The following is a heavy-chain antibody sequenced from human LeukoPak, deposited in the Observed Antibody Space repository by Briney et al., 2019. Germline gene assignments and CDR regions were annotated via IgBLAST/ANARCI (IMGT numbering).Heavy chain of an antibody. V-gene: IGHV4-59*01. J-gene: IGHJ5*02. CDR2: IYYSGST. Sequence: SETLSLTCTVSGGSISSYYWSWIRQPPGKGLEWIGYIYYSGSTNYNPSLKSRVTISVDTSKNQFSLKLSSVTAADTAVYYCASQGYSSGSREPWFDPWGQGTLVTVSS. D-gene: IGHD6-19*01. CDR1: GGSISSYY. CDR3: ASQGYSSGSREPWFDP.